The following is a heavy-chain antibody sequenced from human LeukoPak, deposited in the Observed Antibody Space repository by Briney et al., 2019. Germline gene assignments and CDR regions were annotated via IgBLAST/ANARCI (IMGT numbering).Heavy chain of an antibody. D-gene: IGHD3-22*01. CDR3: ASKDYDSSGYYYFGAFDI. Sequence: PSETLSLTCAVSGGSISSSNWWSWVRQPPGKGLEWIGEIYHSGSTNYNPSLKSRVTISVDTSKNQFSLKLSSVTAADTAVYYCASKDYDSSGYYYFGAFDIWGQGTMVTVSS. CDR2: IYHSGST. J-gene: IGHJ3*02. V-gene: IGHV4-4*02. CDR1: GGSISSSNW.